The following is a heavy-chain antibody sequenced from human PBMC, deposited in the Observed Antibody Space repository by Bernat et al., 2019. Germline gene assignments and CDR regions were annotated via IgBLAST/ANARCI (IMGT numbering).Heavy chain of an antibody. J-gene: IGHJ4*02. Sequence: EVQLVESGGGLVQPGGSLRLSCAASGLTFSNFWMSWVRQAPGKGLEWVANIKEDGSEKYYVDSVKGRFPISRDNAKNSLYLQMNSLRAEDTAVYYCARDLFWSGPIDYWGQGTLVTVSS. CDR1: GLTFSNFW. CDR3: ARDLFWSGPIDY. CDR2: IKEDGSEK. V-gene: IGHV3-7*03. D-gene: IGHD3-3*01.